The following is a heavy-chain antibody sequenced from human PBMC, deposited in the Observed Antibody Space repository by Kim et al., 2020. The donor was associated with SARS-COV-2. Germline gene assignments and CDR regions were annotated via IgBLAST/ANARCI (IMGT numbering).Heavy chain of an antibody. CDR2: IIPIFGTA. V-gene: IGHV1-69*13. Sequence: SVKVSCKASGGTFSSYAISWVRQAPGQGLEWMGGIIPIFGTAKHAQKFQGRVTITADESTSTAYMELSSLRSEDTAVYYCARGGYGNYGFGYYYYAMDVWGQGTTVTVSS. J-gene: IGHJ6*02. CDR1: GGTFSSYA. CDR3: ARGGYGNYGFGYYYYAMDV. D-gene: IGHD4-17*01.